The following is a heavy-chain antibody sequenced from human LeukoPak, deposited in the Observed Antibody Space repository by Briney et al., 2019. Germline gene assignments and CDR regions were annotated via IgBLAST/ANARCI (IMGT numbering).Heavy chain of an antibody. CDR2: IYSDGRT. D-gene: IGHD3-10*01. J-gene: IGHJ4*02. CDR3: AKVKGWYGEGYFDY. V-gene: IGHV3-53*01. CDR1: GFAVSSNY. Sequence: GGSLRLSCAASGFAVSSNYMNWVRQAPGKGLEWVAVIYSDGRTYYADSVKGRFTISRDISKNTLFLQMTSLRAEDTAVYYCAKVKGWYGEGYFDYWGQGTLVTVSS.